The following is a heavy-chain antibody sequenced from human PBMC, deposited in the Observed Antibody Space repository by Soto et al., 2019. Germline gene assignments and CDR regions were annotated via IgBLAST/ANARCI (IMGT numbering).Heavy chain of an antibody. J-gene: IGHJ4*02. CDR1: GFTFRNYA. Sequence: EVQLLESGGGLVQPVGSLRLSCAASGFTFRNYAMSWVRQAPGKGLEWVSAISGSGGTTHYADSVKGRFTISRDNSKNTLYLQMNSLRVEDTAVYYCAKDRSSTSCYAFDYWGQGSLVTVSS. CDR3: AKDRSSTSCYAFDY. CDR2: ISGSGGTT. D-gene: IGHD2-2*01. V-gene: IGHV3-23*01.